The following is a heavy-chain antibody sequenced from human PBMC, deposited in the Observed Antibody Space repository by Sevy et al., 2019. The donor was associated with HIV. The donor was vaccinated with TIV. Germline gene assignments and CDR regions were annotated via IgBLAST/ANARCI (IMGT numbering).Heavy chain of an antibody. D-gene: IGHD2-2*01. CDR2: ISGSGGST. V-gene: IGHV3-23*01. CDR1: GFTFSSYA. J-gene: IGHJ6*02. Sequence: GGSLRLSCAASGFTFSSYAMSWVRQAPGKGLEWVSAISGSGGSTYYADSVKGRFTISRDNSKNTLYLQMSSLRAEDTAVYYCASFIVVGPAAIGPDVWGQGTTVTVSS. CDR3: ASFIVVGPAAIGPDV.